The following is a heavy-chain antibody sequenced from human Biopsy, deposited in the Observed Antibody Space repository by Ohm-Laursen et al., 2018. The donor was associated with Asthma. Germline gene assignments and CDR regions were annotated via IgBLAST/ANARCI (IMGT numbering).Heavy chain of an antibody. CDR1: GGSISSDY. D-gene: IGHD5-18*01. J-gene: IGHJ5*02. V-gene: IGHV4-59*01. Sequence: SQTLSLTCTVSGGSISSDYWSWLRQSPGKGLEWIGYIHNNGNTNYNPSLKSRVTISLDTSKNHFSLRLSFVTAADTAVYFCARGQGRGIQLWSLDPWGQGILVTVSS. CDR3: ARGQGRGIQLWSLDP. CDR2: IHNNGNT.